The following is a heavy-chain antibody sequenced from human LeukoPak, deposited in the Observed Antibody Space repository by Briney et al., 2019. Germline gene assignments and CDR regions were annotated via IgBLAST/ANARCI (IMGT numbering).Heavy chain of an antibody. CDR2: INHSGST. CDR1: GGSFSGYY. V-gene: IGHV4-34*01. J-gene: IGHJ4*02. CDR3: ARVSCSSTSCPFDY. D-gene: IGHD2-2*01. Sequence: SETLSLTCAVYGGSFSGYYWSWIRQPPGKGLGWIGEINHSGSTNYNPSLKSRVTISVDTSKNQFSLKLSSVTAADTAVYYCARVSCSSTSCPFDYWGQGTLVTVSS.